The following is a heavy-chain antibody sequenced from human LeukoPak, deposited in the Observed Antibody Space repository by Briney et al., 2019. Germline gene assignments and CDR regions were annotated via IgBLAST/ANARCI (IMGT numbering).Heavy chain of an antibody. Sequence: SETLSLTCTVSGGSISSYYWSWIRQPPGKGLEWIGYIYYSGSTNYNPSLKSRVTISVDTSKNQFSLKLSSVTAADTAVYYRARFLPNYYYDTLKDAFDIWGQGTMVTVSS. D-gene: IGHD3-22*01. CDR3: ARFLPNYYYDTLKDAFDI. CDR1: GGSISSYY. CDR2: IYYSGST. J-gene: IGHJ3*02. V-gene: IGHV4-59*01.